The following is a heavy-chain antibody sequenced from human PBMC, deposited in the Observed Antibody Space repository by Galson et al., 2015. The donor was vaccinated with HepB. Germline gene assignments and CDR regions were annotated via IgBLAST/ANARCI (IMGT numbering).Heavy chain of an antibody. CDR2: IYYSGNT. CDR3: ARVGVPAAIGDWFDP. V-gene: IGHV4-39*01. J-gene: IGHJ5*02. CDR1: GGSISSSSYY. D-gene: IGHD2-2*01. Sequence: SETLSLTCTVSGGSISSSSYYWGWIRQLPGKGLEWIGSIYYSGNTYYNPSLKSRVTISVDTSKNQFSLKLSSVTATDTAVYYCARVGVPAAIGDWFDPWGQGTLVTVSS.